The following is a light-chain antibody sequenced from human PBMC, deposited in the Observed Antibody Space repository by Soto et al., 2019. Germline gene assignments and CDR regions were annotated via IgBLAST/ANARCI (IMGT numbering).Light chain of an antibody. CDR1: QSVISY. J-gene: IGKJ2*01. CDR2: GAS. CDR3: QQYNTWPPRYT. V-gene: IGKV3-15*01. Sequence: EIVMTQSPATLSVSPGGRATLSCRANQSVISYLAWYQQRPGQPPRLLIYGASTRAPGIPARFSGSRSGTEFSLTISSLQSEDFAIYYCQQYNTWPPRYTFGQGTKLEIK.